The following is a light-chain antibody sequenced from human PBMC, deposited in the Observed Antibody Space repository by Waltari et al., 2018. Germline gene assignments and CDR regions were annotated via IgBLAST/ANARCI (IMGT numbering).Light chain of an antibody. V-gene: IGLV1-40*01. CDR1: RSNIWAGYD. CDR2: DNR. J-gene: IGLJ2*01. Sequence: QSVLTQPPPVSGAPGQRVTISCTGRRSNIWAGYDLNCYQQLPGTAPKLLIYDNRSRPSGVPDRFSGSKSGTSASLAITGLQAEDEAAYYCQSFDNSLSGVVFGGGTKLTVL. CDR3: QSFDNSLSGVV.